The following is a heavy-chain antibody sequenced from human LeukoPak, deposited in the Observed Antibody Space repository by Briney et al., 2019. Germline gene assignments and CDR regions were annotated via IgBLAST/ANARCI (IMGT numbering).Heavy chain of an antibody. CDR3: AKNDAALSGTTRGYYFDY. V-gene: IGHV3-23*01. Sequence: GGSLRLSCAASGFTFSSYVMSWVRLAPGTGLEWVSAISNSADSTYYADSVKGRFTISRDNSKNTLYLQMNSLRVEGTAIYYCAKNDAALSGTTRGYYFDYWGQGTLVTVSS. CDR2: ISNSADST. D-gene: IGHD1-26*01. CDR1: GFTFSSYV. J-gene: IGHJ4*02.